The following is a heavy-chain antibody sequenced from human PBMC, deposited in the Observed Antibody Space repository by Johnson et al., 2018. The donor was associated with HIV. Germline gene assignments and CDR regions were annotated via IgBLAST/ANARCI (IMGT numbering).Heavy chain of an antibody. Sequence: EVQLVESGGGVVRPGGSLRLSCAASGFTFDDYGMSWVRQAPGKGLEWVSGINWNGGSTGYADSVKGRFTISRDNAKNSLYLQMNSLRAEDTALYYCARAGAKSGYDRNYAFDIWGQGTMVTVSS. CDR3: ARAGAKSGYDRNYAFDI. J-gene: IGHJ3*02. CDR2: INWNGGST. V-gene: IGHV3-20*04. D-gene: IGHD5-12*01. CDR1: GFTFDDYG.